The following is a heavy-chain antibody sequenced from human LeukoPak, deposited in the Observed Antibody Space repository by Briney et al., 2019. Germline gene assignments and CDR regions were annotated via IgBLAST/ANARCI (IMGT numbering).Heavy chain of an antibody. Sequence: PGGSLRLSCAASGFTFSSYGMHWVRQAPGKGLEWVAVIWYDGSNKYYADSVKGRFTISRDNSKNTLYLQMNSLRAEDTAVYYCARERMATIVHYFDYWGQGTLVTVSS. CDR2: IWYDGSNK. V-gene: IGHV3-33*08. J-gene: IGHJ4*02. CDR1: GFTFSSYG. D-gene: IGHD5-24*01. CDR3: ARERMATIVHYFDY.